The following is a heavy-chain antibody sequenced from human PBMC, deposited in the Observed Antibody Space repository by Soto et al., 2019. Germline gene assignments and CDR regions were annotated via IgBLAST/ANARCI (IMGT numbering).Heavy chain of an antibody. CDR1: GFTCSSYG. D-gene: IGHD1-26*01. J-gene: IGHJ4*02. CDR2: ISYDGSNT. V-gene: IGHV3-30*18. Sequence: QVQLVESGGGVVQPGRSLRLSCVASGFTCSSYGMHWVRQDPGKGLEWLAMISYDGSNTYDADSVKGRFTISRDNSKNTLYLQMNSLRAEDTSVYYCAKEGGLSGSYYISSSYYFYYWGQGTLVTVSS. CDR3: AKEGGLSGSYYISSSYYFYY.